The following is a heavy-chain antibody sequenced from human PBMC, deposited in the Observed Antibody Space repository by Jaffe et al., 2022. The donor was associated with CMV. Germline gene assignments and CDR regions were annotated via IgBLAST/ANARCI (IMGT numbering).Heavy chain of an antibody. Sequence: EVQLVESGGGLVKPGGSLRLSCAASGFTFSSYSMNWVRQAPGKGLEWVSSISSSSSYIYYADSVKGRFTISRDNAKNSLYLQMNSLRAEDTAVYYCARDSSSTRRWFDPWGQGTLVTVSS. D-gene: IGHD6-13*01. CDR3: ARDSSSTRRWFDP. V-gene: IGHV3-21*01. CDR2: ISSSSSYI. J-gene: IGHJ5*02. CDR1: GFTFSSYS.